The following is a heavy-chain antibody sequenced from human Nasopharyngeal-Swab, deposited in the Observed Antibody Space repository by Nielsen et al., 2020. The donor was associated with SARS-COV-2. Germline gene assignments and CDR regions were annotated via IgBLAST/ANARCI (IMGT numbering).Heavy chain of an antibody. CDR2: TYSGGST. J-gene: IGHJ4*02. Sequence: GGSLRLSCVASGFTVSISYMTWVRQAPGKGLECVSVTYSGGSTYYPGSVKGRFTISRENAKNALYLQMNSLRAGDTAVYYCARGYSSSWYPHPEYYFDYWGQGTLVTVSS. CDR1: GFTVSISY. D-gene: IGHD6-13*01. V-gene: IGHV3-53*01. CDR3: ARGYSSSWYPHPEYYFDY.